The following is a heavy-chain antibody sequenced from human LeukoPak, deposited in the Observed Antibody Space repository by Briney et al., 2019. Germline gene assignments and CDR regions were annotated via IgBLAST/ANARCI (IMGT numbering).Heavy chain of an antibody. CDR2: CRNKANSHTT. J-gene: IGHJ4*02. D-gene: IGHD3-16*01. CDR3: FRGHWGFDD. Sequence: PGGSLRLSCAASRCTFSDYYMDWVRRVPGKGLEWVARCRNKANSHTTEYAASVKGRFTISRDDAKNSLYLQMNSLQTEDTAVYYCFRGHWGFDDWGQGTLVTVSS. CDR1: RCTFSDYY. V-gene: IGHV3-72*01.